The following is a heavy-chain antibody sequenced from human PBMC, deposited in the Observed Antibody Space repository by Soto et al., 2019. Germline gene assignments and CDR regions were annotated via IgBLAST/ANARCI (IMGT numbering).Heavy chain of an antibody. J-gene: IGHJ4*02. CDR2: IHPTDGST. CDR1: GYNFASNH. Sequence: QVQLVQSGAEGKEPGASVKVSCKASGYNFASNHMHWVRQIPGQGLEWMGIIHPTDGSTSYAQRFRGRITLTRDAPTNTDYMELRGLTSEDTAVYYCVRDRFGSWTFDYWGQGTLLTVSS. V-gene: IGHV1-46*01. D-gene: IGHD6-13*01. CDR3: VRDRFGSWTFDY.